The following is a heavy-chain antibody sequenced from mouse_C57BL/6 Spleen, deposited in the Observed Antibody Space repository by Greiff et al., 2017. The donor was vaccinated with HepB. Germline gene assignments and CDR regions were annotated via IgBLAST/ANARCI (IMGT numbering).Heavy chain of an antibody. D-gene: IGHD2-3*01. J-gene: IGHJ4*01. CDR1: GFTFSSYA. CDR2: ISSGGDYI. Sequence: VQLKESGEGLVKPGGSLKLSCAASGFTFSSYAMSWVRQTPEKRLEWVAYISSGGDYIYYADTVKGRFTISRDNARNTLYLQMSSLKSEDTAMYYCTRDLYYYAMDYWGQGTSVTVSS. V-gene: IGHV5-9-1*02. CDR3: TRDLYYYAMDY.